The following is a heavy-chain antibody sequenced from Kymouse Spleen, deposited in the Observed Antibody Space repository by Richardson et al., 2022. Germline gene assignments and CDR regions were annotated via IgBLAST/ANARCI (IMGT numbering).Heavy chain of an antibody. V-gene: IGHV4-39*01. Sequence: QLQLQESGPGLVKPSETLSLTCTVSGGSISSSSYYWGWIRQPPGKGLEWIGSIYYSGSTYYNPSLKSRVTISVDTSKNQFSLKLSSVTAADTAVYYCARWGYNWNDVEDYWGQGTLVTVSS. J-gene: IGHJ4*02. D-gene: IGHD1-20*01. CDR2: IYYSGST. CDR1: GGSISSSSYY. CDR3: ARWGYNWNDVEDY.